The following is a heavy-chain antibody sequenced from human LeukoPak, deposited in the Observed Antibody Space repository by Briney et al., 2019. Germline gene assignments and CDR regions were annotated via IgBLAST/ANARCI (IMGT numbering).Heavy chain of an antibody. Sequence: GGSLRLSCAASGFTFSSYWMSWVRQAPGKGLEWVANIKQDGSEKYYVDSVKGRFTISRDNAKNSLYLQMNSLRAEDTAVYYCARHGPYYDSSGYHGYWGQGTLVTVSS. J-gene: IGHJ4*02. V-gene: IGHV3-7*01. CDR2: IKQDGSEK. CDR3: ARHGPYYDSSGYHGY. D-gene: IGHD3-22*01. CDR1: GFTFSSYW.